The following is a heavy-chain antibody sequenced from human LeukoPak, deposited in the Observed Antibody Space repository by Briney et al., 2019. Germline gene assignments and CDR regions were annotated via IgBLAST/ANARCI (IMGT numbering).Heavy chain of an antibody. CDR1: GGSFSGYY. CDR3: AKPYGSWGTPDY. D-gene: IGHD2-15*01. Sequence: SETLSLTCAVYGGSFSGYYWSWIRQPPGKGLEWIGEINHSGSTNYNPSLKSRVTISVDTSKNQFSLKLSSVTAADTAVYYCAKPYGSWGTPDYWGQGTLVTVSS. CDR2: INHSGST. J-gene: IGHJ4*02. V-gene: IGHV4-34*01.